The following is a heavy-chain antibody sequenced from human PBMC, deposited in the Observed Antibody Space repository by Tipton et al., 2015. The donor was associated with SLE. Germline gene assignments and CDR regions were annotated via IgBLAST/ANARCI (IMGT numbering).Heavy chain of an antibody. CDR3: ARDWCSSTSCYGYYYMDV. D-gene: IGHD2-2*01. Sequence: TLSLTCTVSGYSISSDYYWGWIRQPPGKGLEWIGSVYYSGSTYYNPSLKSRVTISVDTSKNQFSLKLSSVTAADTAVYYCARDWCSSTSCYGYYYMDVWGKGTTVTVSS. CDR1: GYSISSDYY. V-gene: IGHV4-38-2*02. CDR2: VYYSGST. J-gene: IGHJ6*03.